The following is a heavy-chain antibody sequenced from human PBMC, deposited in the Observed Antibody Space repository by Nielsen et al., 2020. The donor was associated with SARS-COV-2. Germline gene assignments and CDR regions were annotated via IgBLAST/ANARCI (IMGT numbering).Heavy chain of an antibody. V-gene: IGHV6-1*01. CDR3: ARSGEQTDYYYYGMDV. CDR1: GDSVSSNSAA. J-gene: IGHJ6*02. Sequence: SETLSLTCAISGDSVSSNSAAWNWIRQSPSRGLEWLGRTYYRSKWYNDYAVSVKSRITINPDTSKNQFSLQLNSVTPEDTAVYYCARSGEQTDYYYYGMDVRGQGTTVTVSS. D-gene: IGHD3-16*01. CDR2: TYYRSKWYN.